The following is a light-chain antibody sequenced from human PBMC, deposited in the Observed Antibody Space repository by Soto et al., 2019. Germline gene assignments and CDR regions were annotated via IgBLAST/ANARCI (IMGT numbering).Light chain of an antibody. V-gene: IGKV1-8*01. CDR3: QQYYSYPHT. CDR1: QGISSY. Sequence: AIRMTQSPSSLSASTGDRVTITCRASQGISSYLAWYQQKPGKAPKLLIYAASTLQSGVPSRFSGSGSGTDFTLTISCLQAEDFATYYCQQYYSYPHTFGQGKKLEIK. J-gene: IGKJ2*01. CDR2: AAS.